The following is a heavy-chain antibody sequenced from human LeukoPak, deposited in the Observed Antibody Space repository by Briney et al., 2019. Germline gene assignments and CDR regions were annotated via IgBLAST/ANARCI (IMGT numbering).Heavy chain of an antibody. J-gene: IGHJ4*02. CDR1: GGSIGNYY. D-gene: IGHD3-22*01. V-gene: IGHV4-59*01. CDR2: IYYSGST. Sequence: PSETLSLTCTVSGGSIGNYYWSWIRQPPGKGLEWIGYIYYSGSTNYNPSLKSRVTISVDTSKNQFSLKLSSVTAADTAVYYCARVTYYYDSSGFFDYWGQGTLVTVSS. CDR3: ARVTYYYDSSGFFDY.